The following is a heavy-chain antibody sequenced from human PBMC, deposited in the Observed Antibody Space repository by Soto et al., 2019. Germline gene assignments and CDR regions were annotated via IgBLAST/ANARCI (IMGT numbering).Heavy chain of an antibody. Sequence: SETLSLTCAVSGGSVTSSIYYWSWLRLPPGKGLEWIGYIYYSGSTNYNPSLKSRLSMSLDTSKNQFSLKLSSVTAADTAVYYCARHTAMVLFDYWGQGTLVTVSS. V-gene: IGHV4-61*01. J-gene: IGHJ4*02. CDR2: IYYSGST. CDR3: ARHTAMVLFDY. CDR1: GGSVTSSIYY. D-gene: IGHD5-18*01.